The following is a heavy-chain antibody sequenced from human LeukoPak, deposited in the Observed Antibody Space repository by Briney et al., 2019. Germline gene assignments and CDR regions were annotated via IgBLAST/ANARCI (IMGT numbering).Heavy chain of an antibody. CDR2: IYYSGST. J-gene: IGHJ3*02. V-gene: IGHV4-39*07. CDR3: ARDEWAGAFDI. CDR1: GGSISSSSYY. Sequence: PSETLSLTCTVSGGSISSSSYYWGWIRQPPGKGLEWIGSIYYSGSTYYNPSLKSRVTISVDTSKNQFSLKLSSVTAADTAVYYCARDEWAGAFDIWGQGTMVTVSS. D-gene: IGHD1-26*01.